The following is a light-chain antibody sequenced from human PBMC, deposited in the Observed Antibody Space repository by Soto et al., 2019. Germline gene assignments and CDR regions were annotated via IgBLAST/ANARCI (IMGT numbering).Light chain of an antibody. V-gene: IGKV3-15*01. CDR3: QQYNDWPLT. J-gene: IGKJ4*01. CDR1: QSVRSN. Sequence: EVVMTQSPATLSVSPGERATLSCRASQSVRSNLAWYQQKPGQTPRLLIYDASTRATGIPVRFSGSGSGTEFTLTISSLQSEDFAVYYCQQYNDWPLTFGGGTKVDIK. CDR2: DAS.